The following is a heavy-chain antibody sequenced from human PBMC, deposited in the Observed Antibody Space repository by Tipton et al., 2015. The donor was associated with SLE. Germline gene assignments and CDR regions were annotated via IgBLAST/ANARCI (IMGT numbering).Heavy chain of an antibody. CDR2: FYYGKST. CDR3: ARLISAYDCNFDY. D-gene: IGHD5-12*01. J-gene: IGHJ4*02. CDR1: GGSISSSSFY. Sequence: LRLSCTVSGGSISSSSFYWGWIRQPPGKGLEWIGSFYYGKSTFYNTSLKSRVTISVDTSTNRLSLQLSSVTAADTTLYYCARLISAYDCNFDYWGQGTLVTVSS. V-gene: IGHV4-39*07.